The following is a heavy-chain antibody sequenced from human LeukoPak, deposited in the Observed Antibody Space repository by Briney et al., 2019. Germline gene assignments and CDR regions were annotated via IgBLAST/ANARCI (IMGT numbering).Heavy chain of an antibody. CDR2: IYYSGST. J-gene: IGHJ6*02. CDR3: ARGGRNYNGRDV. CDR1: GGSISGSSYY. V-gene: IGHV4-39*07. Sequence: SETLSLTCTVSGGSISGSSYYWGWIRQPPGKGLEWIGSIYYSGSTYYNPSLKSRVTMSVDTSKNLFSLKVSSVTAADTAVYYCARGGRNYNGRDVGGQGPPVTVSS. D-gene: IGHD3-16*01.